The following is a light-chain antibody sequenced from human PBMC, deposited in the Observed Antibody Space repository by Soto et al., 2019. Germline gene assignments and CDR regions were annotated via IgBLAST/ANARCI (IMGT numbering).Light chain of an antibody. CDR1: QDIGTY. CDR3: QHSNPLPL. Sequence: DIQMTQSPPSLSASVGDRVTITCQASQDIGTYLNWYQHKPGKAPNLVIYDASNLETGVPSRFSGGGSGTDFSFPISSLRPEDIGTYYLQHSNPLPLFGPGTKVDF. J-gene: IGKJ3*01. CDR2: DAS. V-gene: IGKV1-33*01.